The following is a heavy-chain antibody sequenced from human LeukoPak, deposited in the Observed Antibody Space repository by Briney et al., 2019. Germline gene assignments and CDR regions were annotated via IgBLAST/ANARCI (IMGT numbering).Heavy chain of an antibody. CDR3: ARGLHYDSSGYYRKFEYFQH. D-gene: IGHD3-22*01. CDR1: GGSFSGYY. CDR2: NDHSGST. V-gene: IGHV4-34*01. Sequence: SETLSLTCAVYGGSFSGYYWSWIRQPPGKGLEWIGENDHSGSTNYNPSLKSRVTISVDTSKNQFSLKLSSVTAADTAVYYCARGLHYDSSGYYRKFEYFQHWGQGTLVTVSS. J-gene: IGHJ1*01.